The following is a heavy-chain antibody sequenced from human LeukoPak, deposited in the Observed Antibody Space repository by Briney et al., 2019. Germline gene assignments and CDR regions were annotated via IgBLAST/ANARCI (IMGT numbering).Heavy chain of an antibody. J-gene: IGHJ4*02. CDR3: ARSPVLRYFDWLPNFDY. Sequence: ASVKVSCKVSGYTLTELSMHWVRQAPGKGLEWIGGFDPEDGETIYAQKFQGRVTMTEDTSTDTAYMELSSLRSEDTAVYYCARSPVLRYFDWLPNFDYWGQGTLVTVSS. V-gene: IGHV1-24*01. CDR1: GYTLTELS. CDR2: FDPEDGET. D-gene: IGHD3-9*01.